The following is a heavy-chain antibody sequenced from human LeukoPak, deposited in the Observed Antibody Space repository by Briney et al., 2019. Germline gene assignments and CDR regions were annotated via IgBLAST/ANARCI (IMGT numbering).Heavy chain of an antibody. CDR3: AKFTTYYDFWSGPKAFDY. V-gene: IGHV3-23*01. Sequence: PGGSLRLSCAASGFTFSSYAMSWVRQAPGKGLEWVSAISGSGGSTYYADSVKGRFTISRDNSKNTLYLQMNSLRAEDTAVYYCAKFTTYYDFWSGPKAFDYWGQGTLVTVSS. CDR1: GFTFSSYA. J-gene: IGHJ4*02. CDR2: ISGSGGST. D-gene: IGHD3-3*01.